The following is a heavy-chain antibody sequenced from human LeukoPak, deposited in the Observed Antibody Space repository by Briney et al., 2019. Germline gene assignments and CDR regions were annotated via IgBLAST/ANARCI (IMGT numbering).Heavy chain of an antibody. Sequence: GSSVKVSCKASGGTFSSYAISWVRQAPGQGLEWMGGIIPIFGTANYAQKFQGRVTITTDESTSTAYMELSSLRSEDTAVYYCASFLGGGNFHYYYYMDVWGKGTTVTVSS. J-gene: IGHJ6*03. CDR2: IIPIFGTA. D-gene: IGHD4-23*01. V-gene: IGHV1-69*05. CDR3: ASFLGGGNFHYYYYMDV. CDR1: GGTFSSYA.